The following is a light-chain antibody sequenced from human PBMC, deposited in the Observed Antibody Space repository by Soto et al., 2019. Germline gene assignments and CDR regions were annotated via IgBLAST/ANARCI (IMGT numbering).Light chain of an antibody. J-gene: IGKJ4*01. CDR1: QSISNW. Sequence: DIQITLSASSLPPPVGAIVTLACRASQSISNWLAWYQQKPGTAPKLLIYHASTLESGVTSRFSGSGSGTDFTLTISSIEPEDFAVYYCHQRSNWPLTFGRGTTVDIK. V-gene: IGKV1-5*01. CDR3: HQRSNWPLT. CDR2: HAS.